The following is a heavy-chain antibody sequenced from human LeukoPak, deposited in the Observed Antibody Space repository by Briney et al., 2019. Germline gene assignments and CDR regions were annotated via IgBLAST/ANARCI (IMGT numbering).Heavy chain of an antibody. D-gene: IGHD5-24*01. Sequence: GGSLRLSCAASGFTFSNYWMSWVRQAPGKGLEWVANIKHDGSDKYYLDSVKGRFTLSRDNTKNSLYLQMNSLRAEDTAVYYCARQDGYNFGYYFDYWGQGTLVPVSS. J-gene: IGHJ4*02. V-gene: IGHV3-7*01. CDR1: GFTFSNYW. CDR2: IKHDGSDK. CDR3: ARQDGYNFGYYFDY.